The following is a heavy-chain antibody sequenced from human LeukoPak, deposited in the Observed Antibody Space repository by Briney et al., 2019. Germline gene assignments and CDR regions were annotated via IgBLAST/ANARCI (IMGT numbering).Heavy chain of an antibody. Sequence: GESLKISCKGSGYRLSNYWIGWVRQMPGKGLEWMGIIYPGDSDTRYSPSFQGQVTISADKSISTAYLQWRSLKASDTAMYYCARHSSSSPDYWGQGTLVTVSS. J-gene: IGHJ4*02. CDR3: ARHSSSSPDY. CDR2: IYPGDSDT. V-gene: IGHV5-51*01. D-gene: IGHD6-6*01. CDR1: GYRLSNYW.